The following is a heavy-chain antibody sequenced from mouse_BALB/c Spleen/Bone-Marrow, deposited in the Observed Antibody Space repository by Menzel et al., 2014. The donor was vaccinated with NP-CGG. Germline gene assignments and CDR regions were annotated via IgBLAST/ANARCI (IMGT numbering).Heavy chain of an antibody. CDR2: ISYSGST. Sequence: VQLKESGPGLVKPSQSLSLTCTVTGYSITSDYAWNWIRQFPGNKLEWMGYISYSGSTSYNPSLKSRISITRDTSKNQFVLQVNSVTTEDTATYYCGRQFAFWGQGTLVTVSA. CDR3: GRQFAF. J-gene: IGHJ3*01. V-gene: IGHV3-2*02. CDR1: GYSITSDYA.